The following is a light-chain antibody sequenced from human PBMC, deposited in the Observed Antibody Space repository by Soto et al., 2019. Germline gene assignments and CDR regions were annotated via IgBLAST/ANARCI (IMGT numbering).Light chain of an antibody. CDR2: SDN. J-gene: IGLJ2*01. V-gene: IGLV1-44*01. CDR3: AAWDGSLKGAL. Sequence: QSVLTQPPSASGTPGQRVTISCSGSSSNIGSETVNWYQQLPGMAPKLLIYSDNQRPSGVPDRFSGSKSGTSASLAISGLQTEDEADYYCAAWDGSLKGALFGGGTQLTVL. CDR1: SSNIGSET.